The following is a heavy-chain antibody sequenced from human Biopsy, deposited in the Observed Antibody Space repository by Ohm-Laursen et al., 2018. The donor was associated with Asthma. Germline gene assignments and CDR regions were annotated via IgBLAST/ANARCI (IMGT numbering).Heavy chain of an antibody. CDR3: ARKAGSCISRTCYSLDF. V-gene: IGHV1-69*01. CDR2: INSVFGTT. D-gene: IGHD2-2*01. Sequence: VSSVKVSCKPLGGTFNTYVIGWVRQAPGQGLEWMGGINSVFGTTTYPQKFQDRVTITADDSTSTVYMELSSLRSGDTAVYYCARKAGSCISRTCYSLDFWGQGTLVTVSS. J-gene: IGHJ4*02. CDR1: GGTFNTYV.